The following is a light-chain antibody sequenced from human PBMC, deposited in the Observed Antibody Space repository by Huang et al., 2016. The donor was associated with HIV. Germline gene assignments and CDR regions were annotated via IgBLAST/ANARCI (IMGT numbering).Light chain of an antibody. CDR3: QQYFSSLSWT. CDR1: QGITNS. Sequence: DIQMTQSPSSLSASVGDRVTITCRASQGITNSLAWYRQKAGEAPKLLLYAASRLESGVPSRFGGSGDGTDFALTISSLQPEDFATYYCQQYFSSLSWTFGQGTKVEIK. V-gene: IGKV1-NL1*01. CDR2: AAS. J-gene: IGKJ1*01.